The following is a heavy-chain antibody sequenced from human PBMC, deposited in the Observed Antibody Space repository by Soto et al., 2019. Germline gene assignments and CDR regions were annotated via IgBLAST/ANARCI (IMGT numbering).Heavy chain of an antibody. CDR3: ARVVVAGTIWFDP. Sequence: SETLSLTCAVSGGSISSSNWWSWVRQPPGKGLEWIGEIYHSGSTNYNPSLKSRVTISVDKSKNQFSLKLSSVTAADTAVYYRARVVVAGTIWFDPWGQGTLVTVSS. V-gene: IGHV4-4*02. D-gene: IGHD6-19*01. J-gene: IGHJ5*02. CDR2: IYHSGST. CDR1: GGSISSSNW.